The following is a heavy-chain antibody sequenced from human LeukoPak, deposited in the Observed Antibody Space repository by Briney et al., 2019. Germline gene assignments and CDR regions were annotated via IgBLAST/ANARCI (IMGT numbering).Heavy chain of an antibody. CDR3: ARVSFSGSYGDY. CDR1: GYTFTSYG. J-gene: IGHJ4*02. Sequence: PVASVEVSCKASGYTFTSYGISWVRRAPGQGLEWMGWISAYNGNTNYAQKLQGRVTMTTDTSTSTAYMELRSLRSDDTAVYYCARVSFSGSYGDYWGQGTLVTVSS. V-gene: IGHV1-18*01. CDR2: ISAYNGNT. D-gene: IGHD1-26*01.